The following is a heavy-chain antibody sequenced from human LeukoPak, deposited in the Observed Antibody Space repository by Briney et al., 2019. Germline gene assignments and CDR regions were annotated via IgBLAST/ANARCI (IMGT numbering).Heavy chain of an antibody. D-gene: IGHD1-14*01. CDR1: GASISSYY. CDR3: ARHWAETTGPYAFDF. Sequence: SETLSLTCIVSGASISSYYWSWIRQPPGKGLEWIGYIYYSGSTNYNPSLKSRVTISVDTSKNHFSLKLTSVTAADTAVYYCARHWAETTGPYAFDFWAQGTMVTVSS. V-gene: IGHV4-59*01. CDR2: IYYSGST. J-gene: IGHJ3*01.